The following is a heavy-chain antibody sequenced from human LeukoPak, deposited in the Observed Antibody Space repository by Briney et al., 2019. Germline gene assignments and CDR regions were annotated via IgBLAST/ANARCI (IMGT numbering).Heavy chain of an antibody. CDR2: IYSDNT. CDR3: VTGNYGGRAAFDF. Sequence: GGSLRLSCTVSGFTVSSNSMSWVRQAPGKGLEWVSFIYSDNTHYSDSVKGRFTISRDNSKNTLYLQMNSLRAEDTAVYYCVTGNYGGRAAFDFWGQGTLATVSS. V-gene: IGHV3-53*01. J-gene: IGHJ4*02. CDR1: GFTVSSNS. D-gene: IGHD1-7*01.